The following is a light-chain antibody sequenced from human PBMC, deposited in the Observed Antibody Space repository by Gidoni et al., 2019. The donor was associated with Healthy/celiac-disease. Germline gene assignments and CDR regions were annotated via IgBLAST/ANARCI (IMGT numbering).Light chain of an antibody. J-gene: IGKJ1*01. Sequence: EFVLTQSLCTLSLSPGVRATLSCRASQSVSSSYLAWYQQKPGQAPRLLIYGASSRATGIPDRFSGSGSGTDFTLTISRLEPEDFAVYYCQQYGSSPQTFGQGTKVEIK. CDR1: QSVSSSY. CDR2: GAS. CDR3: QQYGSSPQT. V-gene: IGKV3-20*01.